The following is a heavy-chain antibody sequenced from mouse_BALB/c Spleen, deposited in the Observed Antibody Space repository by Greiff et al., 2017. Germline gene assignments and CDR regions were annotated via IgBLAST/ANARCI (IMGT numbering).Heavy chain of an antibody. CDR1: GFNIKDYY. Sequence: EVQVVESGAELVRSGASVKLSCTASGFNIKDYYMHWVKQRPEQGLEWIGWIDPENGDTEYAPKFQGKATMTADTSSNTAYLQLSSLTSEDTAVYYCKGGPAWFAYWGQGTLVTVSA. V-gene: IGHV14-4*02. CDR2: IDPENGDT. CDR3: KGGPAWFAY. D-gene: IGHD3-3*01. J-gene: IGHJ3*01.